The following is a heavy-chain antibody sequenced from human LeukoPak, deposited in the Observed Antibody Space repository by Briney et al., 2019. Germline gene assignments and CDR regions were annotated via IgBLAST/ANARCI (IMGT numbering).Heavy chain of an antibody. D-gene: IGHD1-26*01. V-gene: IGHV3-74*01. J-gene: IGHJ4*02. CDR1: GYTFSNYW. CDR3: ARGGRGLY. Sequence: GGSLRLSCAASGYTFSNYWMHWLRHATGKALEWVSHINTDGSTTNYADSVKGRFTISRDNAKNTLYLQMHSLRAEDTAVYYCARGGRGLYWGQGTLVTVSS. CDR2: INTDGSTT.